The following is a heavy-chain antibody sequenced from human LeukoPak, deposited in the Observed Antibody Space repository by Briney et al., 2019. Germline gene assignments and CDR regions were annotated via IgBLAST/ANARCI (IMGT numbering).Heavy chain of an antibody. V-gene: IGHV3-7*01. CDR1: GFIFSNYW. CDR2: IKADGTDK. Sequence: GGSLRLSCAGSGFIFSNYWMSWVRQAPGKGLQWVAHIKADGTDKYYEDSVKGRFTISKDNAQNSLYLHMNSLRVEDTAVYYCATSMYSSADRWGQGTRVTVSS. J-gene: IGHJ4*02. CDR3: ATSMYSSADR. D-gene: IGHD3-22*01.